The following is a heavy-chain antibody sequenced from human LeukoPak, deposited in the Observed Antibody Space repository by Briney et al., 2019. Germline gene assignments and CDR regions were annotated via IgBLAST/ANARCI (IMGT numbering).Heavy chain of an antibody. D-gene: IGHD3-22*01. CDR3: ARRYDSTLYYYYYMDV. Sequence: PSETLSLTCTASGGSISSYYWSWIRQPPGMGLEWIGYIYYSGSTDYNPSLRSRVTISVDTSKNQFSLKLSSVTAADTAVYYCARRYDSTLYYYYYMDVWGKGTTVTVSS. V-gene: IGHV4-59*08. CDR2: IYYSGST. J-gene: IGHJ6*03. CDR1: GGSISSYY.